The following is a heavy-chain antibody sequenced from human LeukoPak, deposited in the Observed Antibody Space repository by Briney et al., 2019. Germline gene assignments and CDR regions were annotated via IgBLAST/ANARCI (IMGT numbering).Heavy chain of an antibody. CDR1: GFTFSSYW. V-gene: IGHV3-74*01. Sequence: GGSLRLSCAASGFTFSSYWMHWVRQAPGKGPVWVSRVDVHGQGTAYADSVKGRFTISRDNATNTLSLQMNSLSAEDTAVYYCARSNYDSTTFYYHLDLWGQGTLVTVSS. CDR2: VDVHGQGT. J-gene: IGHJ5*02. D-gene: IGHD2/OR15-2a*01. CDR3: ARSNYDSTTFYYHLDL.